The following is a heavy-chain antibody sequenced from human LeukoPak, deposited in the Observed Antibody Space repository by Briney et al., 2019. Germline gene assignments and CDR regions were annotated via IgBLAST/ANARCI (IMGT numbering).Heavy chain of an antibody. CDR3: ARGDQQLDV. CDR1: GGSISSYY. J-gene: IGHJ6*02. CDR2: IYYSGST. V-gene: IGHV4-59*01. D-gene: IGHD6-13*01. Sequence: SETLSLTCTVSGGSISSYYWSWIRQPPGKGLEWIGYIYYSGSTNYNPSLKSRVTISVDTSKNQFSLKLSSVTAADTAVYYCARGDQQLDVWGQGATVTVSS.